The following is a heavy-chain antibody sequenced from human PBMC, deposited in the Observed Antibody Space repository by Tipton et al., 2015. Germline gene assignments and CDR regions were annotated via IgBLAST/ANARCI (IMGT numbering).Heavy chain of an antibody. J-gene: IGHJ1*01. CDR3: ARGQDETTSGEYFTH. CDR2: IFSGGST. D-gene: IGHD2/OR15-2a*01. Sequence: LRLSCTVSGDSVNSGNYYWSWIRQPPGKGLEWIGYIFSGGSTNSNPPVKSRVTIFLTSNKQFSLEMTSVTAADTAVYYCARGQDETTSGEYFTHWGQGTLVTVSS. CDR1: GDSVNSGNYY. V-gene: IGHV4-61*01.